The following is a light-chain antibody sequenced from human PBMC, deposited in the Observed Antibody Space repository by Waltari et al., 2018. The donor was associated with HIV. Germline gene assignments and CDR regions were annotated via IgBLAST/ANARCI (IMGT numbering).Light chain of an antibody. V-gene: IGLV1-40*01. CDR2: GNN. CDR3: QSYDRSLSASVV. J-gene: IGLJ2*01. CDR1: SSNIGADYD. Sequence: QSVLTQPPSVSGAPGQRVTISCTGGSSNIGADYDVHWYQQIPGTAPKLLISGNNNLPSGVPDRFSASKSGASASLAITGLQAEDEADYFCQSYDRSLSASVVFGGGTKLTVL.